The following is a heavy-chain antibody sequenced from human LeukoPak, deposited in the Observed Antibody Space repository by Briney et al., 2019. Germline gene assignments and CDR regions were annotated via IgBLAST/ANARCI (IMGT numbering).Heavy chain of an antibody. CDR1: GSSISSGGYY. CDR3: ASPGGGPTDY. J-gene: IGHJ4*02. V-gene: IGHV4-39*01. D-gene: IGHD2-15*01. CDR2: FYYSGST. Sequence: SETLSLTCTVSGSSISSGGYYWRWLRQPPGKGLEWIGSFYYSGSTYYNPSLNSRVTISLATSKNQFSLKHSSVIAADTAVYYCASPGGGPTDYWGQGTLVPVSS.